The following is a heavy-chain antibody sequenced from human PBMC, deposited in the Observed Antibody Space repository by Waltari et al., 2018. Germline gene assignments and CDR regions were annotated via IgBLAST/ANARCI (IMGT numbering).Heavy chain of an antibody. D-gene: IGHD2-15*01. Sequence: QVQLQESGPGLVKPSETLSLTRSVSGGSISSHYWSWVWQSPRKGLEWIGWISDKGRSNYNPSLKSRVTMSIDVSKNQFALRLTSVTAADTAVYFCARGGDSSKYFDLWGRGTLVTVSS. V-gene: IGHV4-4*08. CDR2: ISDKGRS. CDR3: ARGGDSSKYFDL. J-gene: IGHJ2*01. CDR1: GGSISSHY.